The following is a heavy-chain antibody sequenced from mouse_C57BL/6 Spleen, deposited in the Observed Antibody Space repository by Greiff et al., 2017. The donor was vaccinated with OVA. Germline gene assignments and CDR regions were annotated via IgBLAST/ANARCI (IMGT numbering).Heavy chain of an antibody. CDR2: IWSGGST. J-gene: IGHJ4*01. D-gene: IGHD1-1*01. CDR3: ASLRYYAMDY. CDR1: GFSLTSYG. V-gene: IGHV2-2*01. Sequence: VQVVESGPGLVQPSQSLSITCTVSGFSLTSYGVHWVRQSPGKGLEWLGVIWSGGSTDYNAAFISRLSISKDNSKSQVFFKMNSLQADDTAIYYCASLRYYAMDYWGQGTSVTVSS.